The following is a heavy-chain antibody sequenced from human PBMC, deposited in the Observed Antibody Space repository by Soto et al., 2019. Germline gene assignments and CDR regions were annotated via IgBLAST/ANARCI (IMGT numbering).Heavy chain of an antibody. J-gene: IGHJ4*02. CDR1: GGSLSDSNW. Sequence: QMQLQESGPGLVKPSGTLSLTYAVSGGSLSDSNWWSWVRQPPGKGLEWIGEISHTGSTNYNPSLQSRVTLSVDKSKNHFSLNLKSVTAADTAVYYCASFTGTYYFDFWGPGTLVTVAS. D-gene: IGHD2-8*02. CDR2: ISHTGST. CDR3: ASFTGTYYFDF. V-gene: IGHV4-4*02.